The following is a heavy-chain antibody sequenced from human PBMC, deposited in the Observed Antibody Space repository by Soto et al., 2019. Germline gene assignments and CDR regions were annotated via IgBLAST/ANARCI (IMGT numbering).Heavy chain of an antibody. CDR2: INPNSGGT. V-gene: IGHV1-2*02. CDR3: ARQEDGFDI. Sequence: KVSCKASGYPFTGYHMHWVRQAPGQGLGWMGWINPNSGGTNYEQKFQGRVTMTRDTSISTAYMELSRLISDDTAVYYCARQEDGFDIWGQGAMVTVSS. CDR1: GYPFTGYH. J-gene: IGHJ3*02.